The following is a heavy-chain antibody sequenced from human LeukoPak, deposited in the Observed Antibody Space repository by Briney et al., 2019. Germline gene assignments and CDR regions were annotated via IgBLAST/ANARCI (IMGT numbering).Heavy chain of an antibody. CDR3: ARFVGACSGGSCYSDY. CDR2: IYPGASDT. CDR1: GYSFTSYW. V-gene: IGHV5-51*01. J-gene: IGHJ4*02. Sequence: GESLKISCKASGYSFTSYWIGWVRQMPGKGLEWMGIIYPGASDTRYSPSFQGQVTISADKSINTAYLQWNSLKASDTAMYYCARFVGACSGGSCYSDYWGQGTLVTVSS. D-gene: IGHD2-15*01.